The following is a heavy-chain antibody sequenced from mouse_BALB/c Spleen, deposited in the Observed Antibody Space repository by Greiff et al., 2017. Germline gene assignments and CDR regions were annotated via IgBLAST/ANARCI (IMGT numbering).Heavy chain of an antibody. CDR3: AREENEGDCYAMDY. CDR1: GYTFTSYW. Sequence: QVQLKESGAELARPGASVKLSCKASGYTFTSYWMQWVKQRPGQGLEWIGAIYPGDGDTRYTQKFKGKATLTADKSSSTAYMQLSSLASEDSAVYYCAREENEGDCYAMDYWGQGTSVTVSS. J-gene: IGHJ4*01. V-gene: IGHV1-87*01. CDR2: IYPGDGDT.